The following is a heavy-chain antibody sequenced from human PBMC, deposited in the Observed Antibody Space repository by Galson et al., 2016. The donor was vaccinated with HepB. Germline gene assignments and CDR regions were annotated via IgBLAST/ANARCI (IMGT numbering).Heavy chain of an antibody. D-gene: IGHD6-13*01. CDR1: GVSISGYY. V-gene: IGHV4-59*01. Sequence: SETLSLTCTVSGVSISGYYYNWIRQSPGRGLEWIGSISYRGRINYNPSLKSRITLSLDTSKSRVSLNLTSVTAADTAVYYCARSRSSFAPFAMDVWGQGTTVTVSS. CDR3: ARSRSSFAPFAMDV. J-gene: IGHJ6*02. CDR2: ISYRGRI.